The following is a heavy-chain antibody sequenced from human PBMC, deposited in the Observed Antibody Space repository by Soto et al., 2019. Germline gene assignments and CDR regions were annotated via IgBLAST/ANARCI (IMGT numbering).Heavy chain of an antibody. V-gene: IGHV4-59*12. CDR1: GGSISSYY. CDR3: ARTSVVGATLDWFDP. CDR2: IYYSGST. D-gene: IGHD1-26*01. J-gene: IGHJ5*02. Sequence: SETLSLTCTVSGGSISSYYWSWIRQPPGKGLEWIGYIYYSGSTNYNPSLKSRVTISVDTSKNQFSLKLSSVTAADTAVYYCARTSVVGATLDWFDPWGQGTRVTVS.